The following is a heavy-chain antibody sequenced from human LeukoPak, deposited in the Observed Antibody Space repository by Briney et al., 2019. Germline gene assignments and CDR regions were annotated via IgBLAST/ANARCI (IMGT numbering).Heavy chain of an antibody. V-gene: IGHV3-30*18. CDR3: AKAGYSSGWTRYYGMDV. CDR1: GFTFSVYG. Sequence: PGRSLRLSCAASGFTFSVYGMYWVRQPPGKGLEWVALISYDGTDKYHVDSVKGRFTISRDNSNNTLYLQMNCLRPDDTAVYYCAKAGYSSGWTRYYGMDVWGQGTTVAVSS. J-gene: IGHJ6*02. D-gene: IGHD6-19*01. CDR2: ISYDGTDK.